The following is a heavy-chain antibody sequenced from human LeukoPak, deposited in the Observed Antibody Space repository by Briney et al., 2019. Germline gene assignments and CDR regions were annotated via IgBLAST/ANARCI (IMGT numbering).Heavy chain of an antibody. CDR3: AELGITMIGGV. CDR2: ISSSSSYI. V-gene: IGHV3-21*01. D-gene: IGHD3-10*02. Sequence: KAGGSLRLSCAASGFTFSSYAMHWVRQAPGKGLEWVSSISSSSSYIYYADSVKGRFTISRDNAKNSLYLQMNSLRAEDTAVYYCAELGITMIGGVWGKGTTVTISS. CDR1: GFTFSSYA. J-gene: IGHJ6*04.